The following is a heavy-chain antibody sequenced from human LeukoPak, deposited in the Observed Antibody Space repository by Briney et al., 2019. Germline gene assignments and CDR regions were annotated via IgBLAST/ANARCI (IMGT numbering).Heavy chain of an antibody. J-gene: IGHJ5*02. D-gene: IGHD6-13*01. CDR3: ARGPYSSSWSAWFDP. CDR1: GFTFDDYA. CDR2: ISSSGTSI. V-gene: IGHV3-48*03. Sequence: GGSLRLSCAASGFTFDDYAMHWVRQAPGKGLEWVSYISSSGTSIYYADTVKGRFTISRDNAKNSLYLQMNSLRAEDTAFYYCARGPYSSSWSAWFDPWGQGTLVTVSS.